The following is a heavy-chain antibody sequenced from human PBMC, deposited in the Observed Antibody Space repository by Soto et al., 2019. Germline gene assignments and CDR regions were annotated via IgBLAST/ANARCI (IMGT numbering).Heavy chain of an antibody. J-gene: IGHJ3*02. CDR1: GGSISSGGYY. V-gene: IGHV4-31*03. CDR2: IYYSGST. CDR3: ARGXGSGSPXAFDI. Sequence: PSETLSLTCTVSGGSISSGGYYWSWIRQHPGKGLEWIGYIYYSGSTYYNPSLKSRVTISVDTSKNQFSLKLSSVTAADTAVYYCARGXGSGSPXAFDIWGQGTMVTVSS. D-gene: IGHD3-10*01.